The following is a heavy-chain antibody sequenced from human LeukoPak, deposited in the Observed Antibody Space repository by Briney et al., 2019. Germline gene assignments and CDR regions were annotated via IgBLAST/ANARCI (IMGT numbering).Heavy chain of an antibody. J-gene: IGHJ4*02. Sequence: ASVKVSCKASGGTFSSYAISWVRQAPGQGLEWMGRIIPIFDIANYAQKFQGRVTITADKSTSTAYMELSSLRSEDTAVYYCARTSSGWYEGNHLGYWGQGTLVTVSS. D-gene: IGHD6-19*01. V-gene: IGHV1-69*04. CDR2: IIPIFDIA. CDR3: ARTSSGWYEGNHLGY. CDR1: GGTFSSYA.